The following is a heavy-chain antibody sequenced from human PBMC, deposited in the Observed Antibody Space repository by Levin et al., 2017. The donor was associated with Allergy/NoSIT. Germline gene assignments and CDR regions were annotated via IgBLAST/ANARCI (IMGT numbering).Heavy chain of an antibody. V-gene: IGHV3-23*01. D-gene: IGHD6-19*01. Sequence: LSLTCAASGFTFSSYAMNWVRQAPGKGLEWVSGIGGTGANTYFADSVKGRFTISRDSSNNTLYLQMNSLRAEDTAVYYCAKGSAGSYSSGWYGTNFDYWGQGTLVTVSS. CDR2: IGGTGANT. CDR1: GFTFSSYA. J-gene: IGHJ4*02. CDR3: AKGSAGSYSSGWYGTNFDY.